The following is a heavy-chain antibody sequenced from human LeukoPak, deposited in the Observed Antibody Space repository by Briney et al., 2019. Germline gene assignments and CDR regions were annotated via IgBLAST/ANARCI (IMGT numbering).Heavy chain of an antibody. V-gene: IGHV5-51*07. Sequence: GESLKIYCKASGYSFTNYWIGWVHEMPGKGLEWMGIIYPGDSDTRYSPSFQVQVTISADKSISTAYLQWSSLKASDTAMYYCAGLDSSGYYSPIDYWGQGTLVTVSS. D-gene: IGHD3-22*01. J-gene: IGHJ4*02. CDR2: IYPGDSDT. CDR1: GYSFTNYW. CDR3: AGLDSSGYYSPIDY.